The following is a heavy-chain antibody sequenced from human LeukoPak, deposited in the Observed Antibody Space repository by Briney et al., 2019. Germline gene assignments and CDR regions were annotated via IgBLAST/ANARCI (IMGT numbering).Heavy chain of an antibody. Sequence: SETLSLTCTVSGGSISSSPYYWGWIRQPPGKGLEWIGSIYYSGTTHYNPSLESRVTISVDTSKNQFSLKLSSVTAADTAVYYCARSGGSWYSYYYYYMDVWGKGTTVTISS. J-gene: IGHJ6*03. CDR3: ARSGGSWYSYYYYYMDV. V-gene: IGHV4-39*07. CDR1: GGSISSSPYY. CDR2: IYYSGTT. D-gene: IGHD2-15*01.